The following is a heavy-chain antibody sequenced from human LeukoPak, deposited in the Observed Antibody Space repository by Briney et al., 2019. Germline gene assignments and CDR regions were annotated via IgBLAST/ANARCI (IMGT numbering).Heavy chain of an antibody. V-gene: IGHV3-33*06. CDR3: AKDYYDSSGYPSYRDY. D-gene: IGHD3-22*01. CDR1: GFTFSDYG. CDR2: TWSDGSNK. J-gene: IGHJ4*02. Sequence: GGSLRLSCAASGFTFSDYGMHWVRQAPGKGLEWVALTWSDGSNKYYADSVKGRFTISRDNSKNTLYLQMNSLRAEDTAVYYCAKDYYDSSGYPSYRDYWGQGTLVTVSS.